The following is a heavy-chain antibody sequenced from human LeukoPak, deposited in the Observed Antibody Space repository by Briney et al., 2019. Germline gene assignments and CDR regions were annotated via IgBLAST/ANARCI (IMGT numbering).Heavy chain of an antibody. D-gene: IGHD3-3*01. CDR1: GFTFSSYW. CDR2: ISGSGGST. Sequence: PGGSLRLSCAASGFTFSSYWMSWVRQAPGKGLEWVSAISGSGGSTYYADSVKGRFTISRDNSKNTLYLQMNSLRAEDTAVYYCAKNGNHYDFWSGYYYWGQGTLVTVSS. J-gene: IGHJ4*01. CDR3: AKNGNHYDFWSGYYY. V-gene: IGHV3-23*01.